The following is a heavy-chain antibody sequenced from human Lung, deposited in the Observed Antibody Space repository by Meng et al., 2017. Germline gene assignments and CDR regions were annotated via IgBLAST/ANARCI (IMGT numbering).Heavy chain of an antibody. Sequence: GSLRLSCTVSGGSISSSSYYWGWIRQPPGKGLEWIGSIYYSGSTYYNPSLKSRVTISVDTSKNQFSLKLSSVTAADTAVYYCARAAIRFGELSSFFYYYYGMDVWGQGTTVTGYS. J-gene: IGHJ6*01. V-gene: IGHV4-39*07. CDR1: GGSISSSSYY. D-gene: IGHD3-10*01. CDR2: IYYSGST. CDR3: ARAAIRFGELSSFFYYYYGMDV.